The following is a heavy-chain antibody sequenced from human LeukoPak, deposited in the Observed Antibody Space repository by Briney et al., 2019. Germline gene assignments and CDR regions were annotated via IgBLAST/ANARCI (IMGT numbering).Heavy chain of an antibody. D-gene: IGHD6-13*01. CDR2: IYTSGST. V-gene: IGHV4-4*07. J-gene: IGHJ5*02. Sequence: SETLSLTCTVSGGSISSYYWSWIRQPAGKGLEWIGRIYTSGSTNYNPSLKSRVTMSVDTSKNQFSLKLSSVTAADTAVYYCARVGAAAGTNWFDPWGQGTLVTVSS. CDR1: GGSISSYY. CDR3: ARVGAAAGTNWFDP.